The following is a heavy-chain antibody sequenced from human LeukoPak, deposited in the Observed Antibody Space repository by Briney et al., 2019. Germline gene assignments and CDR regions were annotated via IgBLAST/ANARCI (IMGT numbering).Heavy chain of an antibody. D-gene: IGHD6-13*01. CDR2: ISAGGGST. CDR3: AKDAAGPEY. Sequence: PGGSLRLSCAVSGLTFSDYSMTWVRQAPGKGLFWVSGISAGGGSTYYADSVKGRFTISRDNSRNTLYLKMNSLSAEDTAVYYCAKDAAGPEYWGQGTLVTVSS. CDR1: GLTFSDYS. V-gene: IGHV3-23*01. J-gene: IGHJ4*02.